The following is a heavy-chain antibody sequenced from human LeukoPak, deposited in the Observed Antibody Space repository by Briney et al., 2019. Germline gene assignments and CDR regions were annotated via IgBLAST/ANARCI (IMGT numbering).Heavy chain of an antibody. J-gene: IGHJ4*02. CDR1: GYTFTGYY. CDR3: AIYYGDYLSPYYFDY. Sequence: SVKVSCKASGYTFTGYYMHWVRQAPGQGLEWMGWINPNSGGTNYAQKFQGRVTMTRDTSISTAYMELSRLRSDDTAVYYCAIYYGDYLSPYYFDYWGQGTLVTVSS. V-gene: IGHV1-2*02. CDR2: INPNSGGT. D-gene: IGHD4-17*01.